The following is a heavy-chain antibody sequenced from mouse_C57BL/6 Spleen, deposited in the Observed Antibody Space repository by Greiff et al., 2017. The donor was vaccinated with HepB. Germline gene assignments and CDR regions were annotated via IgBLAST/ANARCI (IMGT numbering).Heavy chain of an antibody. Sequence: EVKVVESGGGLVKPGGSLKLSCAASGFTFSSYAMSWVRQTPEKRLEWVATISDGGSYTYYPDNVKGRFTISRDKAKNNLYLQMSHLKSEDTAMYYCARDSGTSFDYWGQGTTLTVSS. CDR3: ARDSGTSFDY. CDR1: GFTFSSYA. J-gene: IGHJ2*01. CDR2: ISDGGSYT. V-gene: IGHV5-4*01. D-gene: IGHD4-1*01.